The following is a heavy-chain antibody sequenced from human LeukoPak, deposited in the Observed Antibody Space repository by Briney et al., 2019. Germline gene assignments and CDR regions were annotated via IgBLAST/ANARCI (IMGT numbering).Heavy chain of an antibody. CDR2: IRYDGSKK. D-gene: IGHD3-22*01. V-gene: IGHV3-30*02. J-gene: IGHJ4*02. CDR1: GFTFSNYG. CDR3: ARVMPGYYDSSGYYYEGGYFDY. Sequence: GGSLRLSCAASGFTFSNYGMHWVRQTPGKGLEWVAFIRYDGSKKYYADSVKGRSTISRDNSKNTLYLQMNSLRAEDTAVYYCARVMPGYYDSSGYYYEGGYFDYWGQGTLVTVSS.